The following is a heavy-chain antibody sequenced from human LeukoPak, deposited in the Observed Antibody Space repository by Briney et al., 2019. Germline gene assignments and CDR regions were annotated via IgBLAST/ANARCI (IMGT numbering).Heavy chain of an antibody. J-gene: IGHJ4*02. CDR1: GFTFSNYA. Sequence: GGSLRLSCAASGFTFSNYAVSWVRQAPGEGLEWVSAISGSGASIYYADSVRGRFTISRDNSKNRLYLQMNSLRAEDTALYYCAKDRGYGSGSYYAYHFDSWGQGTLVTVSS. D-gene: IGHD3-10*01. CDR2: ISGSGASI. CDR3: AKDRGYGSGSYYAYHFDS. V-gene: IGHV3-23*01.